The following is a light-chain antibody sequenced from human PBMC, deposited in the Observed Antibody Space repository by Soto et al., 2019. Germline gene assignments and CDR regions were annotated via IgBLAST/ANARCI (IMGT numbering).Light chain of an antibody. CDR1: RSISNS. CDR2: KAS. J-gene: IGKJ1*01. Sequence: DIQMTQSPSTLSASVGDRVTITCRASRSISNSLAWYQQKPGKAPNLLIYKASSLQSGVPSRFSGSGSGTDFTLTISSLQPDDFATYYCQQYNSYWRAFGQGTKVEIK. CDR3: QQYNSYWRA. V-gene: IGKV1-5*03.